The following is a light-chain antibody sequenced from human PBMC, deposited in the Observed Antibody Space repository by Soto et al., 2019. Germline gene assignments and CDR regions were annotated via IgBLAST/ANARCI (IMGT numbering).Light chain of an antibody. CDR2: KAS. J-gene: IGKJ1*01. V-gene: IGKV1-5*03. Sequence: DIQLTQSPSTLSASVGDRVTITCRASRSIINWLAWYQQKSGKGPKLLIYKASNLQTGVPSRFSGSGYGTEFTLTISSLQPDDVATYYCQQYSDHWTFGQGAKVDIK. CDR3: QQYSDHWT. CDR1: RSIINW.